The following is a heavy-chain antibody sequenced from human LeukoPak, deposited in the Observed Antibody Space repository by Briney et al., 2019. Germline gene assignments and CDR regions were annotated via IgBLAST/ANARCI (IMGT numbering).Heavy chain of an antibody. CDR2: ISPGGGTT. Sequence: GGSLRLSCAVSGFAFGSEAMSWVRQSPARGLEWVASISPGGGTTYYADYVKGRFTISRDNSKNTLFLQMNSLRAEDTAVYYCAKRGSAGTLGHFDYWGQGTLVTVSS. J-gene: IGHJ4*02. V-gene: IGHV3-23*01. CDR1: GFAFGSEA. D-gene: IGHD6-13*01. CDR3: AKRGSAGTLGHFDY.